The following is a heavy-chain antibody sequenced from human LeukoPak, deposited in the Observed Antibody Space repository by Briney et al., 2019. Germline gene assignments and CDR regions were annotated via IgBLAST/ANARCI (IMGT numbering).Heavy chain of an antibody. J-gene: IGHJ5*02. CDR3: ARALGYCSGGSCTRGYNWFDP. CDR1: GGSVSSSDYY. Sequence: SETLSLTCTVSGGSVSSSDYYWGWIRQPPGKGLEWIGSIYYGGSTYYNPSLKSRVTISVDTSMNQFSLKLSFVTTADTAVYYCARALGYCSGGSCTRGYNWFDPWGQGTLVTVPS. CDR2: IYYGGST. D-gene: IGHD2-15*01. V-gene: IGHV4-39*01.